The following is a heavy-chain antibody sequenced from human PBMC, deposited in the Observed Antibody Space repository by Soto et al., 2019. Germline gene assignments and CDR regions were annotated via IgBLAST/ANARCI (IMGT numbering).Heavy chain of an antibody. CDR2: IDNGGNT. CDR3: AKNLPRTGRFHY. J-gene: IGHJ4*02. Sequence: SETLSLTCTVSGRTFSINADFWYLAWIRQPPGKGLEWIGSIDNGGNTYYNPPLKSRVIISADTSKNQFSLSLNSVTAADTAVYYCAKNLPRTGRFHYWGQGTLVTVAS. CDR1: GRTFSINADF. V-gene: IGHV4-39*01.